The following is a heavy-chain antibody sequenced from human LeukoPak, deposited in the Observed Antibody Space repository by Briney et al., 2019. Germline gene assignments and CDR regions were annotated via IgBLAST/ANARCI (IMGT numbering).Heavy chain of an antibody. CDR2: FDPEDGET. J-gene: IGHJ3*02. CDR3: ATGGYSLYGNAFDI. D-gene: IGHD6-13*01. Sequence: ASVKVSCKVSGYTLTELSMHWVRQAPGKGLEWMGGFDPEDGETIYAQKFQGRVTMTEDTSTGTAYMELSSLRSEDTAVYYCATGGYSLYGNAFDIWGQGTMVTVSS. CDR1: GYTLTELS. V-gene: IGHV1-24*01.